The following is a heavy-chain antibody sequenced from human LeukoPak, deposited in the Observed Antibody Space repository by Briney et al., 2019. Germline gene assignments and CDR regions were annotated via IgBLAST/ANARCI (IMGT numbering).Heavy chain of an antibody. CDR3: ARGDGRGWSYGST. V-gene: IGHV3-7*01. Sequence: PGGSLRLSCAASGFIFSSYGMHWVRQAPGKGLEWVAIINQDESEKFYVDSVKGRFTISRDNVKNSLYLQMSSLRVEDTALYYCARGDGRGWSYGSTWGQGTLVTVSS. D-gene: IGHD5-18*01. CDR1: GFIFSSYG. CDR2: INQDESEK. J-gene: IGHJ4*02.